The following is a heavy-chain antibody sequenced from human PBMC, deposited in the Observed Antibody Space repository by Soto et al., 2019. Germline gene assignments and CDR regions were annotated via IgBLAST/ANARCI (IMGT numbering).Heavy chain of an antibody. CDR3: ARAWGRVFDY. CDR1: GGSISSYY. J-gene: IGHJ4*02. D-gene: IGHD3-16*01. Sequence: QVQLQESGPGLVKPSETLSLTCTVSGGSISSYYWSWIRQPPGKGLEWIGYIYDSGSTNYNPSLKSRVTISVDTSKNQFSLKLSSVTAADTAGYYCARAWGRVFDYWGQGTLVTVSS. CDR2: IYDSGST. V-gene: IGHV4-59*01.